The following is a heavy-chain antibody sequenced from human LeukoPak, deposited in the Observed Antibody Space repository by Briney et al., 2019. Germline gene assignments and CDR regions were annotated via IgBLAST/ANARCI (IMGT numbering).Heavy chain of an antibody. CDR2: ISGSGGST. Sequence: ETLSLTCAVYGGSFSGYYWSWVRQAPGKGLEWVSAISGSGGSTYYADSVKGRFTISRDNSKNTLYLQMNSLRAEDTAVYYCAKESYSSSRVLYYYYGMDVWGQGTTVTVSS. V-gene: IGHV3-23*01. CDR1: GGSFSGYY. CDR3: AKESYSSSRVLYYYYGMDV. D-gene: IGHD6-13*01. J-gene: IGHJ6*02.